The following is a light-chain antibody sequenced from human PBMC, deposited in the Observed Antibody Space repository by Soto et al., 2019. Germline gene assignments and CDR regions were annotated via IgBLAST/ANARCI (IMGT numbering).Light chain of an antibody. CDR1: RSLLYNNTYNY. CDR3: PQALQPLT. V-gene: IGKV2-28*01. CDR2: FGS. Sequence: IGMTQSPLTVPVTPGEPASISCRSSRSLLYNNTYNYLDWYVQKPGQSPQLLIYFGSNRAPGVPDRFSGSGSGTDFTLKINRVEAEDVGTYYCPQALQPLTFGQGPRLE. J-gene: IGKJ5*01.